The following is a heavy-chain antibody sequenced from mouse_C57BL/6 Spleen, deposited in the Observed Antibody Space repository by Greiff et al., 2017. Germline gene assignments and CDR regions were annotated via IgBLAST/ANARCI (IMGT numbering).Heavy chain of an antibody. J-gene: IGHJ4*01. Sequence: VQLQQSGPELVKPGASVKISCKASGYSFTGYYMNWVKQSPEKSLEWIGEINPSTGGTTYNQKFKAKATLTVDISTSTAYMQIKSLTSEDSAVYYCARSEQLRPYYYAMDYWGQGTSVTVSS. CDR1: GYSFTGYY. V-gene: IGHV1-42*01. D-gene: IGHD3-2*02. CDR2: INPSTGGT. CDR3: ARSEQLRPYYYAMDY.